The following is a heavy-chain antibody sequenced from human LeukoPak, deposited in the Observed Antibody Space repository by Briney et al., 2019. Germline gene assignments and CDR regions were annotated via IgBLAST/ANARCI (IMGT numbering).Heavy chain of an antibody. D-gene: IGHD3-22*01. CDR3: ARGPPYYDSVLPTH. CDR1: GGSISSYY. Sequence: SETLSLTCTVSGGSISSYYWSWIRQPAGKGLEWIGRIYTSGSTNYNPSLKSRVTMSVDTSKNQFSLKLSSVTAADTAVYYRARGPPYYDSVLPTHWGQGTLVTVSS. CDR2: IYTSGST. V-gene: IGHV4-4*07. J-gene: IGHJ4*02.